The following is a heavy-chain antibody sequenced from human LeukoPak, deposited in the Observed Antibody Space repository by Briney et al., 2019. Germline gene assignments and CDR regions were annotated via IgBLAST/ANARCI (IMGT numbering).Heavy chain of an antibody. V-gene: IGHV3-30*02. D-gene: IGHD3-10*01. CDR3: AKDMGLYMYYYYMDV. Sequence: PGGSLRLSCAASGFSFSSYGMHWVRQAPGKGLEWVAFIRYDGSNKYYADSVKGRFTISRDNSKNTLYLQMNSLRAEDTAVYYCAKDMGLYMYYYYMDVWGKGTTVTVSS. CDR1: GFSFSSYG. CDR2: IRYDGSNK. J-gene: IGHJ6*03.